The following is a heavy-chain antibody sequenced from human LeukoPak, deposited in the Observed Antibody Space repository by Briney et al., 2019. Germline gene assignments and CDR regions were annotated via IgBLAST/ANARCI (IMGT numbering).Heavy chain of an antibody. CDR1: GFTFSNYR. V-gene: IGHV3-21*01. D-gene: IGHD5-24*01. Sequence: GGSLTLSCAASGFTFSNYRMNWVRQAPGKGLEWVSSISSSSIYIYYADSLKGRFTISRDNAKNSLYLQMNSLRAEDTAVYYCARGRDGYNLVDAFDIWGQGIMVIVSS. CDR3: ARGRDGYNLVDAFDI. CDR2: ISSSSIYI. J-gene: IGHJ3*02.